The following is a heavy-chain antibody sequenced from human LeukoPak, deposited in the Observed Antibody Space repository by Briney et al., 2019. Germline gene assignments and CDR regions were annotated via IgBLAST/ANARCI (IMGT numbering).Heavy chain of an antibody. V-gene: IGHV5-51*01. D-gene: IGHD1-1*01. CDR1: GYSFDNYW. CDR3: ARTFLRENSLYNPVDV. CDR2: ISPSDSKT. Sequence: GESLKISCKGSGYSFDNYWIGWVRPMPGKGLEWVAIISPSDSKTKYSPSFQGQVTISADKSISTAYLQWSSLQDSDTAIYYCARTFLRENSLYNPVDVWGQGTLVTVSS. J-gene: IGHJ4*02.